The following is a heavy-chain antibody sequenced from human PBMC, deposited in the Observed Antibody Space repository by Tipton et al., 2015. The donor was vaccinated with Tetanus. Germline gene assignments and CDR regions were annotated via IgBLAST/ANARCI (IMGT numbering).Heavy chain of an antibody. J-gene: IGHJ4*02. CDR1: GGSINSETYY. D-gene: IGHD2-15*01. CDR2: IYYSGST. V-gene: IGHV4-31*03. CDR3: GSEIDGGPEARALDS. Sequence: TLSLTCTVSGGSINSETYYWTWIRQRPGAGLEWLGFIYYSGSTFYNPSLRGRLTMSVDTSKNQFYLRLTSLTAADTAISYCGSEIDGGPEARALDSWGQGILVTVSS.